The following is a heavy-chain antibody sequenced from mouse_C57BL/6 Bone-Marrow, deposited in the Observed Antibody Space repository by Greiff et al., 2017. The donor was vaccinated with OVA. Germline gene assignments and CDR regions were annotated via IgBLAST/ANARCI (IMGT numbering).Heavy chain of an antibody. CDR1: GFSLRTSGMG. Sequence: QVTLKVSGPGILQSSQTLSLTCSFSGFSLRTSGMGVSWIRQPSGKGLEWLAHIYWDDDKRYNPSLKSRLTLSKDTSRNQVFLKITSVDTADTATYYCARSLLYGTTDYWGQGTTLTVSS. CDR2: IYWDDDK. CDR3: ARSLLYGTTDY. D-gene: IGHD2-1*01. J-gene: IGHJ2*01. V-gene: IGHV8-12*01.